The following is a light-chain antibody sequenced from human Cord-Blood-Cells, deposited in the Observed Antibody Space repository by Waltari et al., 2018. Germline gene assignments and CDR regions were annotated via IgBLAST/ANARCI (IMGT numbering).Light chain of an antibody. J-gene: IGKJ2*01. Sequence: DIQMTQSPSSLSASVGDRVTITCRASQSISSYLNWYQQKPGKAPKLLIYAASSLQSGVPSRFSGSGSGTDFTLTISSLQPEDFSTYYCQQRYSTPYTCSHETKLEIK. CDR2: AAS. V-gene: IGKV1-39*01. CDR1: QSISSY. CDR3: QQRYSTPYT.